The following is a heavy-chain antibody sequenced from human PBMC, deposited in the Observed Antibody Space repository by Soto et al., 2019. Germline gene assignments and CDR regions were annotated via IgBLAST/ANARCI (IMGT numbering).Heavy chain of an antibody. J-gene: IGHJ4*02. V-gene: IGHV3-48*01. Sequence: EVQLVESGGGLVQPGGSLRLSCAASGFTFSSYSMNWVRQAPGKGLEWVSYISSSSSTIYYADSVKGRFTISRDNAKNSLYLQINSLRAEDTAVYYCARVVGSSGHDYWGQGTLVTVSS. CDR3: ARVVGSSGHDY. CDR1: GFTFSSYS. CDR2: ISSSSSTI. D-gene: IGHD3-22*01.